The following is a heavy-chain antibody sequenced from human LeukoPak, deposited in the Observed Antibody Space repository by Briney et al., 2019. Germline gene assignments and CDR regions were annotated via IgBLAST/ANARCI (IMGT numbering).Heavy chain of an antibody. CDR1: GFTFSDYY. V-gene: IGHV3-11*06. J-gene: IGHJ5*02. CDR2: ISSSSSYT. CDR3: ARLVVVVAASAGGAFDP. D-gene: IGHD2-15*01. Sequence: RGSLRLSCAASGFTFSDYYMSWIRQVPGKGLEWVSYISSSSSYTNYADSVKGRFTISRDNAKNSLYLQMNSLRAEDTAVYYCARLVVVVAASAGGAFDPWGQGTLVTVSS.